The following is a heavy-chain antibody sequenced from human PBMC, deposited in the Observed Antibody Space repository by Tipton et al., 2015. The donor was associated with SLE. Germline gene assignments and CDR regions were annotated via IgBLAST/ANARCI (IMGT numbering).Heavy chain of an antibody. CDR1: GGSFSGYY. J-gene: IGHJ3*02. CDR3: ARDLNYGYGAFDI. Sequence: TLSLTCAVYGGSFSGYYWSWIRQPPGKGLEWIGEINHSGSTNYNPSLKSRVTISVDTSKNQFSLKLSSVTAADTAVYYCARDLNYGYGAFDIWGQVTMVTVSS. CDR2: INHSGST. V-gene: IGHV4-34*01. D-gene: IGHD5-18*01.